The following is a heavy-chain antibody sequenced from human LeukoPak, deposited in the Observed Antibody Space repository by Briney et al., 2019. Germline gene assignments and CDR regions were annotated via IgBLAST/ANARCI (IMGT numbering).Heavy chain of an antibody. J-gene: IGHJ5*02. D-gene: IGHD5-18*01. Sequence: ASVKVSCKASGYTFTSYYMHWVRQAPGQGLEWMGIINPSGGSTSYAQKFQGRVTMTRDTSTSTVYMELSSLRSEDTAVYYCARAPRGYSYGQVGWFDPWGQGTLVTVSS. CDR2: INPSGGST. CDR3: ARAPRGYSYGQVGWFDP. CDR1: GYTFTSYY. V-gene: IGHV1-46*01.